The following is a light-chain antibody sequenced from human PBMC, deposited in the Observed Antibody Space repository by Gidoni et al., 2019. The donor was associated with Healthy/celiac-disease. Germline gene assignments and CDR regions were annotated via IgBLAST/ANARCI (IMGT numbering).Light chain of an antibody. CDR1: KGISSW. V-gene: IGKV1-12*01. Sequence: DIQMTQSPSSVSASVGDRVTLTCRASKGISSWLAWYQQKPGKAPKLLIYAASNVQSGVPSRFSGSGSGTEFSLIISSLQPEDFATYYCQQANSFPLTFGGGTKVEIK. J-gene: IGKJ4*01. CDR3: QQANSFPLT. CDR2: AAS.